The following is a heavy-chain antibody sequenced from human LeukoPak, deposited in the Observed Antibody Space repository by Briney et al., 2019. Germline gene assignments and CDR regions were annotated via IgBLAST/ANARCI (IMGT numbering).Heavy chain of an antibody. CDR2: ISSSSSYI. V-gene: IGHV3-21*01. J-gene: IGHJ4*02. CDR3: ARDDYGGLDY. Sequence: GGSLRLSCAASEFTFSTYSMNWVRQAPGKGLEWVTSISSSSSYIYYVDSVKGRFTISRDNAKNSLYLQMNSLRAEDTAVYYCARDDYGGLDYWGQGTLVTVSS. D-gene: IGHD4/OR15-4a*01. CDR1: EFTFSTYS.